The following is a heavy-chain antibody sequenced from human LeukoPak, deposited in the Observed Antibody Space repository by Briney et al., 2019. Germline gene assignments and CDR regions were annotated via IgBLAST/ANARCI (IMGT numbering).Heavy chain of an antibody. CDR1: GFTFSSYG. D-gene: IGHD3-10*01. V-gene: IGHV3-7*04. CDR3: ATETSHFLPGTVHY. Sequence: PGGPLRLSCAASGFTFSSYGMSWVRQAPGKGLEWVANIKQDGSEKYYVDSVKGRFTISRDNAKNSLYLQMNSLRAEDTAVYYCATETSHFLPGTVHYWGQGTLVTVSS. J-gene: IGHJ4*02. CDR2: IKQDGSEK.